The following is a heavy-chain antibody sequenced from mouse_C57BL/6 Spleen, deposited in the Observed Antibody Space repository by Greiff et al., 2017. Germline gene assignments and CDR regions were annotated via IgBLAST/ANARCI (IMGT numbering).Heavy chain of an antibody. J-gene: IGHJ1*03. D-gene: IGHD1-1*01. CDR3: ARRVYYYGSSYNWYFDV. Sequence: VQLQQPGAELVMPGASVKLSCKASGYTFTSYWMHWVKQRPGQGLEWIGEIDPSDSYTNYNQKFKGKSTLTVDKSSSTAYMQLSSLTSEDSAVYYCARRVYYYGSSYNWYFDVWGTGTTVTVSS. CDR1: GYTFTSYW. CDR2: IDPSDSYT. V-gene: IGHV1-69*01.